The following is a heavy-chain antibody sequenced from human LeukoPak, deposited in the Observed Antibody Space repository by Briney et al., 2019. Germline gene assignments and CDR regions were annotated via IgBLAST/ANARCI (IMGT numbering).Heavy chain of an antibody. CDR3: ARGRDGFMSDFDS. V-gene: IGHV4-4*07. Sequence: SETLSLTCTVSGCSIRSYYLNWIRQPAGKGLEWIGRIYTTGSTYYNPSLKSRVTMSVDTSKNQFSLKLRSLTAADTAVYYCARGRDGFMSDFDSWGQGTLVTVSP. CDR2: IYTTGST. CDR1: GCSIRSYY. J-gene: IGHJ4*02. D-gene: IGHD3-10*02.